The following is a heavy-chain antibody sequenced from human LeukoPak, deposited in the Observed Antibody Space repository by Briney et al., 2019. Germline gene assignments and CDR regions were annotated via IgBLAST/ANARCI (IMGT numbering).Heavy chain of an antibody. J-gene: IGHJ4*02. Sequence: GASVKVSCKASGYTFTGYYMHWVRQAPGQGLEGRGWINPNSGGTNYAQKFQGRVTMTRDTSISTAYMELSRLRSDDTAVYYCARGFMITFGGVIVIFRDWGQGTLVTVSS. CDR3: ARGFMITFGGVIVIFRD. V-gene: IGHV1-2*02. D-gene: IGHD3-16*02. CDR1: GYTFTGYY. CDR2: INPNSGGT.